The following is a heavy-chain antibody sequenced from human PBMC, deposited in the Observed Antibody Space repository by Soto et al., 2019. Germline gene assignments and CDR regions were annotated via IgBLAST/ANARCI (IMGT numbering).Heavy chain of an antibody. Sequence: QVQLQQWGAGLLKPSETLSLTCAVYGGSFSGYYWSWIRQPPGKGLEWIGEINHSGSTNYNPSLKSRDTISVDTYKNQFSLKLSSVTAADTAVYYCAKRYYYGLDVWGQGTTVTVSS. CDR2: INHSGST. CDR1: GGSFSGYY. CDR3: AKRYYYGLDV. V-gene: IGHV4-34*01. J-gene: IGHJ6*02.